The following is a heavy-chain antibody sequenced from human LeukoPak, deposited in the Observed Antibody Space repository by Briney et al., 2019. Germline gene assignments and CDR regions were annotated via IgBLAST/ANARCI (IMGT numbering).Heavy chain of an antibody. V-gene: IGHV3-74*01. CDR2: ISVDGSDT. D-gene: IGHD2/OR15-2a*01. J-gene: IGHJ4*02. Sequence: GGSLRLSCAASGFAFSTHWMHWVRQLPGKGLVWVSRISVDGSDTDYADSVKGRFTISRDNARNTLYLQMNSLRAEDTAVYYCIANEYSDSGLLGHWGQGTLVTVSS. CDR3: IANEYSDSGLLGH. CDR1: GFAFSTHW.